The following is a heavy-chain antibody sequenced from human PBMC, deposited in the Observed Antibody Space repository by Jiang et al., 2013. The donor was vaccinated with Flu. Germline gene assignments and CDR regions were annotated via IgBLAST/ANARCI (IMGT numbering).Heavy chain of an antibody. D-gene: IGHD3-9*01. CDR2: SDT. V-gene: IGHV5-51*01. J-gene: IGHJ4*02. CDR3: ARQHYDILTGYYIGFDY. Sequence: SDTRYSPSFQGQVTISADKSISTAYLQWSSLKASDTAMYYCARQHYDILTGYYIGFDYWGQGTLVTVSS.